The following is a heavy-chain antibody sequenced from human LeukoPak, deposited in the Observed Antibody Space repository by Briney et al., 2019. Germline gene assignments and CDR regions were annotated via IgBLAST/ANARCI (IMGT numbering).Heavy chain of an antibody. Sequence: PGGSLRLSCAASGFTFSSYSMNGVRQAPGKGLEWVSSISSSSSYIYYADSVKGRFTISRDNAKNSLYLQMNSPRAEDTAVYYCARSLYGVNYGDAFDIWGQGTMVTVSS. D-gene: IGHD4-23*01. CDR3: ARSLYGVNYGDAFDI. J-gene: IGHJ3*02. CDR2: ISSSSSYI. V-gene: IGHV3-21*01. CDR1: GFTFSSYS.